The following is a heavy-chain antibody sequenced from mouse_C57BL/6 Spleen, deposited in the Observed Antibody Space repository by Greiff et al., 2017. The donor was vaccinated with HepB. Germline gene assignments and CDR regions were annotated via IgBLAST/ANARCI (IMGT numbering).Heavy chain of an antibody. CDR3: ARSGLGREGYAMDY. V-gene: IGHV1-75*01. D-gene: IGHD4-1*01. Sequence: QVQLKESGPELVKPGASVKISCKASGYTFTDYYINWVKQRPGQGLEWIGWIFPGSGSTYYNEKFKGKATLTVDKSSSTAYMLLSSRTSEDSAVYFCARSGLGREGYAMDYWGQGTSVTVSS. J-gene: IGHJ4*01. CDR2: IFPGSGST. CDR1: GYTFTDYY.